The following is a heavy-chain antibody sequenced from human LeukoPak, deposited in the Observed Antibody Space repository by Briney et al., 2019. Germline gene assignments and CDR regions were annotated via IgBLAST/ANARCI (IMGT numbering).Heavy chain of an antibody. CDR3: ARAEGYNEKGDDYYGMDV. D-gene: IGHD5-24*01. CDR2: IIPIFGIA. V-gene: IGHV1-69*10. J-gene: IGHJ6*02. CDR1: GGTFSSYA. Sequence: ASVKVSCKASGGTFSSYAISWVRQAPGQGRERMGGIIPIFGIANYAQKFQGRVTITADKSTSTAYMELSSLRSEDTAVYYCARAEGYNEKGDDYYGMDVWGQGTTVTVSS.